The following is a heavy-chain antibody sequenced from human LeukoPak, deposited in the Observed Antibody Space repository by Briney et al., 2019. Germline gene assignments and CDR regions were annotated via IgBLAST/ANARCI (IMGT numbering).Heavy chain of an antibody. CDR3: ARRDGYSSAYWFDP. J-gene: IGHJ5*02. CDR1: GGSISSYF. CDR2: IYYSGGT. Sequence: SETLSLTCTASGGSISSYFWSWIRQPPGKGLEWIGYIYYSGGTNYNPSLKSRVTISVDTSKNQFSLKLSSVTAADTAVYYCARRDGYSSAYWFDPWGLGTLVTVSS. V-gene: IGHV4-59*01. D-gene: IGHD5-18*01.